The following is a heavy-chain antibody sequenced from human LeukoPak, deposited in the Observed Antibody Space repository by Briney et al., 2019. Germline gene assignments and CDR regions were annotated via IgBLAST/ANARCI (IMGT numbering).Heavy chain of an antibody. V-gene: IGHV3-30-3*01. Sequence: GGSLSLSCAASGFTFSSYAMHWVRQAPGKGLEWVAVISYDGSNKYYADSVKGRFTISRDNSKNTLYLQMNSLRAEDTAVYYCARPNTVAGTPGGMDVWGQGTTVTVSS. CDR2: ISYDGSNK. D-gene: IGHD6-19*01. CDR1: GFTFSSYA. J-gene: IGHJ6*02. CDR3: ARPNTVAGTPGGMDV.